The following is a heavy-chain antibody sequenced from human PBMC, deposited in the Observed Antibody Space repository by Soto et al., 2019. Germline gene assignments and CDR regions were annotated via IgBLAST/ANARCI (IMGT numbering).Heavy chain of an antibody. CDR2: ITDSGGST. D-gene: IGHD1-1*01. J-gene: IGHJ4*02. CDR3: AKLYWNPRYFDY. Sequence: GCSLRLSCAASGFTFTNVAMTWVRQAPGKGLEWVSTITDSGGSTDYADSVKGRFTISRDNSKSTLYLQMNNLRADDTAVYYCAKLYWNPRYFDYWGQGARVTVSS. CDR1: GFTFTNVA. V-gene: IGHV3-23*01.